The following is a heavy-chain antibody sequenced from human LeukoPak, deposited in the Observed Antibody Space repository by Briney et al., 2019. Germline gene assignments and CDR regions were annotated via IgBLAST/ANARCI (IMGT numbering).Heavy chain of an antibody. CDR3: ARGRYCSSASSYVSMRPWFDP. CDR1: GYSISSGYY. J-gene: IGHJ5*02. CDR2: IYHSGST. Sequence: SETLSLTCAASGYSISSGYYWGWIRQPPGKGLEWIGSIYHSGSTYYNPSLKSRVTISVDTSKNQFSLKLSSVTAADTAVYYCARGRYCSSASSYVSMRPWFDPWGQGTLVTVSS. D-gene: IGHD2-2*01. V-gene: IGHV4-38-2*01.